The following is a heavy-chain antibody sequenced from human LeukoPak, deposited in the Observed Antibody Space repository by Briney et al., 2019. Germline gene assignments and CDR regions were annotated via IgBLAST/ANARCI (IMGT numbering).Heavy chain of an antibody. CDR3: ARGFLQLTPYYFDY. V-gene: IGHV3-66*01. Sequence: GGSLRLSCAASGFDVSVNYMNWIRQSPEKGLEWVSIIHNDGSTYYADSVKGRFTVSRDDSKNTVSLQMDSLRVDDTGIYYCARGFLQLTPYYFDYWGRGALVTVSS. CDR1: GFDVSVNY. D-gene: IGHD1-1*01. J-gene: IGHJ4*02. CDR2: IHNDGST.